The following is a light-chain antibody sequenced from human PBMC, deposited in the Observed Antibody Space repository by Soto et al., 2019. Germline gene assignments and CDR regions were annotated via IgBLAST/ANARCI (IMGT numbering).Light chain of an antibody. V-gene: IGKV3-11*01. Sequence: EIVLTQSPVTLSLSPGERATLSCRASQSVSSYLAWYQQKPGQAPRLLIYDASNRATGIPDRFSGSESGTDFTLTISSLEPEDFAVYYCQQRSSWPSTFGGGTKVEIK. CDR3: QQRSSWPST. CDR1: QSVSSY. CDR2: DAS. J-gene: IGKJ4*01.